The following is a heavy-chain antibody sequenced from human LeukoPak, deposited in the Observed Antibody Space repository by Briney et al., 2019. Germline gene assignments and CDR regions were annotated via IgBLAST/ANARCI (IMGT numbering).Heavy chain of an antibody. CDR1: GFTFSTYW. CDR3: AKWKIREDIVVVPAASPFDY. CDR2: MKGDGSEI. J-gene: IGHJ4*02. D-gene: IGHD2-2*01. Sequence: QTGGSLRLSCAASGFTFSTYWMMWARQAPGKGLEWVANMKGDGSEIHYVDSVKGRFTISRDNAKNSLFLQMNSLRAEDTAVYYCAKWKIREDIVVVPAASPFDYWGQGTLVTVSS. V-gene: IGHV3-7*01.